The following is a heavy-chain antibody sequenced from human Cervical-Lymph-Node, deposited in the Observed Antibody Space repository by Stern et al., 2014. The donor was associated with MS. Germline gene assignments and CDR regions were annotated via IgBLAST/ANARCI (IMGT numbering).Heavy chain of an antibody. CDR3: ARDLIGDGDLSLDN. J-gene: IGHJ4*02. CDR1: GYTFTGYY. D-gene: IGHD7-27*01. CDR2: MNAKSGAT. Sequence: QVQLVQSGAEVKKPGASVKVSCKASGYTFTGYYFHWVRQAPGQGLEWMGWMNAKSGATKYAQNFQGRVTMTRDTSISTAYMELNGLTSDDTAVYYCARDLIGDGDLSLDNWGQGALVTVSS. V-gene: IGHV1-2*02.